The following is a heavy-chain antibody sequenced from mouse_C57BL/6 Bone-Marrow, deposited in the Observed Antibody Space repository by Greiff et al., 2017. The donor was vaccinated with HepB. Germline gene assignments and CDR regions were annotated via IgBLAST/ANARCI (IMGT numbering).Heavy chain of an antibody. Sequence: EVKLVESGGGLVKPGGSLKLSCAASGFTFSDYGMHWVRQAPEKGLEWVAYISSGSSTIYYADTVKGRFTISRDNAKNTLFMQMTSVRSEETAMYYCARRVTEYYDKDYWGEGTSVTVSS. CDR3: ARRVTEYYDKDY. D-gene: IGHD2-1*01. V-gene: IGHV5-17*01. CDR2: ISSGSSTI. CDR1: GFTFSDYG. J-gene: IGHJ4*01.